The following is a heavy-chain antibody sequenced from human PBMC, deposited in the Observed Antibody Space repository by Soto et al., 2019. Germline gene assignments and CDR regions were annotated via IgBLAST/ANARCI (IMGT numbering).Heavy chain of an antibody. V-gene: IGHV2-5*02. Sequence: QITLKESGPTLVKPTQTLTLTCTFSGFSLTTNGVGVGWIRQPPGKALEWFALIYWDNNNRFSPSLKNRLTITKDTSKNQVILTMTNMDPVDTATYYCARRRDFGELDSWGQGTLVTVSS. CDR2: IYWDNNN. J-gene: IGHJ4*02. CDR3: ARRRDFGELDS. CDR1: GFSLTTNGVG. D-gene: IGHD3-10*01.